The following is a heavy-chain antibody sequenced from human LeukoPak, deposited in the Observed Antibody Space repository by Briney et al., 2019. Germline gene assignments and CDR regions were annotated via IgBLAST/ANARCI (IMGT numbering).Heavy chain of an antibody. J-gene: IGHJ5*01. V-gene: IGHV3-73*01. Sequence: GGXLRLSCAAXXXXXXXXXIXXXRXXSXXXLEWVGRIRSKVNNYATAYAESVKGRFTFSRDDSKNTAYLQMKSLKAEDTAVYYCSSSWFDSWGEGTLVTVSS. CDR2: IRSKVNNYAT. CDR3: SSSWFDS. CDR1: XXXXXXXX.